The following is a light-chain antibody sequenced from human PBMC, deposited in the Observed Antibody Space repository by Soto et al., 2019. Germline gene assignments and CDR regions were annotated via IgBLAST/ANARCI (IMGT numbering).Light chain of an antibody. V-gene: IGLV1-44*01. Sequence: QSALSQPPSVSGSRGQRVAIYCSGSNSNVGVNTVSWYRHIPGTAPQLLISADDQRPSGVPDRFSGSHSGTSASLAISGLQSEDEGLYYCASLDDGLNGPVFGVETQLTDL. J-gene: IGLJ2*01. CDR2: ADD. CDR1: NSNVGVNT. CDR3: ASLDDGLNGPV.